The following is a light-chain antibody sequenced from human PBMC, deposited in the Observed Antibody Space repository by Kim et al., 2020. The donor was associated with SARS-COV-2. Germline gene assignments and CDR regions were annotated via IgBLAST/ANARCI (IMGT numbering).Light chain of an antibody. Sequence: LFPGGRATLSCRASQSVSTYLAWYRQKPGQAPSLLIYDASHRAIDIPARFSGSGSGTDFILTISSLEPEDSGVYYCQQRRDWPITFGQGTRLEIK. J-gene: IGKJ5*01. CDR1: QSVSTY. CDR3: QQRRDWPIT. V-gene: IGKV3-11*01. CDR2: DAS.